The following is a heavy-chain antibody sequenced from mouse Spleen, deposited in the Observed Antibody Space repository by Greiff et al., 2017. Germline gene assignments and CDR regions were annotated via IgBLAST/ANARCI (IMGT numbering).Heavy chain of an antibody. Sequence: QVQLQQSGAELMKPGASVKISCKATGYTFSSYWIEWVKQRPGHGLEWIGEILPGSGSTNYNEKFKGKATFTADTSSNTAYMQLSSLTSEDSAVYYCARSCYYGYRVYYAMDYWGQGTSVTVSS. D-gene: IGHD1-2*01. CDR2: ILPGSGST. CDR3: ARSCYYGYRVYYAMDY. J-gene: IGHJ4*01. CDR1: GYTFSSYW. V-gene: IGHV1-9*01.